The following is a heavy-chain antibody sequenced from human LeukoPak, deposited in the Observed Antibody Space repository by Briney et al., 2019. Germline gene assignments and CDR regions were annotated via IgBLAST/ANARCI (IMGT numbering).Heavy chain of an antibody. J-gene: IGHJ4*02. D-gene: IGHD5-18*01. CDR2: MNPNSGNT. CDR1: GYTFTSYA. Sequence: GSVKVSCKASGYTFTSYAINWVRQATGQGREWMGWMNPNSGNTGYAQKFQGRVTMTRNTSISTAYMELSSLRSEDPAVYYCARVTQGDTAIDSWGQGNLVTVSP. CDR3: ARVTQGDTAIDS. V-gene: IGHV1-8*01.